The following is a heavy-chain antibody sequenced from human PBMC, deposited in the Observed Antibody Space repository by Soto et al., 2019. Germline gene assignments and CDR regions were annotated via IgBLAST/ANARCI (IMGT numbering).Heavy chain of an antibody. Sequence: SETLSLTCSVSGGSIRGSYCSWIRQPPEKGLEWIASISYTGSATHNPSLKSRVSVSVDTTENQCSLKLTSVTAADTATYYCATGGGWLQNSNLRGLYFDYWGQGALVTVSS. J-gene: IGHJ4*02. D-gene: IGHD6-19*01. CDR1: GGSIRGSY. CDR2: ISYTGSA. V-gene: IGHV4-59*01. CDR3: ATGGGWLQNSNLRGLYFDY.